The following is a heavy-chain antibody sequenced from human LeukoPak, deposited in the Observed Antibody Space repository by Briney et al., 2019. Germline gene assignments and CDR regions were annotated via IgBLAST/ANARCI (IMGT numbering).Heavy chain of an antibody. CDR2: ISYDGSNK. D-gene: IGHD3-16*01. CDR1: GFTFSSYG. V-gene: IGHV3-30*18. J-gene: IGHJ4*02. Sequence: PGRSLRLACAASGFTFSSYGMHWVSQAPGKGLEWVAVISYDGSNKYYADSVKGRFTISRDNSKNTLYLQMNSLRAEDTAVYYCAKGGGDFPYYFDYWGQGTLVTVSS. CDR3: AKGGGDFPYYFDY.